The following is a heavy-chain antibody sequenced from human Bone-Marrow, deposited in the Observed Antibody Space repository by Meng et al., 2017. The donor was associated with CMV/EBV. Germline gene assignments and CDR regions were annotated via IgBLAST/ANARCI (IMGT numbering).Heavy chain of an antibody. CDR2: IYYSGST. V-gene: IGHV4-31*03. CDR3: ARGGRGRNTIFGVVITRGNYYYGMDV. CDR1: GGSISSGGYY. J-gene: IGHJ6*02. Sequence: SETLSLTCTVSGGSISSGGYYWSWIRQHPGKGLEWIGYIYYSGSTYYNPSLKSRVTISVDTSKNQFSLKLSSVTAADTAVYYCARGGRGRNTIFGVVITRGNYYYGMDVWGQGTTVTVSS. D-gene: IGHD3-3*01.